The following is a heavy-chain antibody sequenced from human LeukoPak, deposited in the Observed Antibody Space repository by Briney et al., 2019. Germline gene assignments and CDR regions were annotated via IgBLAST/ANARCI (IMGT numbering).Heavy chain of an antibody. J-gene: IGHJ6*03. CDR1: GFTFSSYA. CDR3: ARSSRNGYNLIDYMDV. Sequence: PGGSLRLSCAASGFTFSSYAMHWVRQAPGKGLEWVAVISYDGSNKYYADSVKGRFTISRGNSKNTLYLQMNSLRAEDTAVYYCARSSRNGYNLIDYMDVWGKGTTVTVSS. D-gene: IGHD5-24*01. V-gene: IGHV3-30*04. CDR2: ISYDGSNK.